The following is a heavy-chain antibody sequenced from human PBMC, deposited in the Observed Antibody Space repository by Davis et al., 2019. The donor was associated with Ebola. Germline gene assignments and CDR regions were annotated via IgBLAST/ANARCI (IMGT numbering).Heavy chain of an antibody. D-gene: IGHD4-11*01. J-gene: IGHJ4*02. V-gene: IGHV3-30*02. Sequence: PGGSLRLSCAASGFTFSSYGMHWVRQAPGKGLEWVAVIWYDGSNKYYADSVKGRFTISRDNSKNTLYLQMNSLRAEDTAVYYCAKDLYSYYFDYWGQGTLVTVSS. CDR1: GFTFSSYG. CDR3: AKDLYSYYFDY. CDR2: IWYDGSNK.